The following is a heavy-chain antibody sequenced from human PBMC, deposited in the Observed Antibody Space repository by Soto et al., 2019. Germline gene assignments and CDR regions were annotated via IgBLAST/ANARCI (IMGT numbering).Heavy chain of an antibody. CDR1: GGSVNGYY. Sequence: QVHLQQWGAGLLKPSETLSLTCAVYGGSVNGYYWNWIRQPPGKGLEWIGEINHTGGTHYNPSLKSRVTMSVDTSKNQFSLRLSSVTAADTAIYYCATRITVFGLLIPPFDPWGQGTQVTVTS. CDR3: ATRITVFGLLIPPFDP. CDR2: INHTGGT. D-gene: IGHD3-3*01. J-gene: IGHJ5*02. V-gene: IGHV4-34*02.